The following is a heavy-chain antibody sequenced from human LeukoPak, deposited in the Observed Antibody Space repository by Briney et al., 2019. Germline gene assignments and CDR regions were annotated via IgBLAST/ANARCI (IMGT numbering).Heavy chain of an antibody. CDR3: ARGGSDSLTHHDN. D-gene: IGHD3-9*01. V-gene: IGHV3-21*01. J-gene: IGHJ4*02. CDR2: ICSSSRYI. Sequence: GGSLRLSCAASGVTFSSYSLHWLRQAPGKGLDWVSSICSSSRYIYSADSVKGPFTISRDNAKNSLYLQMNSLRAEDTAVYYCARGGSDSLTHHDNWGQGTLVTVSS. CDR1: GVTFSSYS.